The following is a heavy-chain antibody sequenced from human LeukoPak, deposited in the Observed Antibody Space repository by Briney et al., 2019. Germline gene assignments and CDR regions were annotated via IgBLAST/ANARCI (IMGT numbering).Heavy chain of an antibody. CDR2: INHSGST. J-gene: IGHJ4*02. CDR1: GGPFSGYY. CDR3: ARGPGSIAVAGTSKWVDY. D-gene: IGHD6-19*01. V-gene: IGHV4-34*01. Sequence: PSETLSLTCAVYGGPFSGYYWSWIRQPPGKGLEWIGEINHSGSTNYNPSLKSRVTISVDTSKNQFSLKLSSVTAADTAVYYCARGPGSIAVAGTSKWVDYWGQGTLVTVSS.